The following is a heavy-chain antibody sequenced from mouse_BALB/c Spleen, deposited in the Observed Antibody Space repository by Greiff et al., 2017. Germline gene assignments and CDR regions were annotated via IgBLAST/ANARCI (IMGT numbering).Heavy chain of an antibody. CDR3: TRLTTAGAMDY. V-gene: IGHV6-6*02. J-gene: IGHJ4*01. D-gene: IGHD1-2*01. CDR1: GFTFSNYW. Sequence: DVMLVESGGGLVQPGGSMKLSCVASGFTFSNYWMNWVRQSPEKGLEWVAEIRLKSNNYATHYAESVKGRFTISRDDSKSSVYLQMNNLRAEDTGIYYCTRLTTAGAMDYWGQGTSVTVSS. CDR2: IRLKSNNYAT.